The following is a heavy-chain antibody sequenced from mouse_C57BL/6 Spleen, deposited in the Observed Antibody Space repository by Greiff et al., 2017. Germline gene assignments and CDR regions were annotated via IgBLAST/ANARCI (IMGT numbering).Heavy chain of an antibody. CDR3: ARGGATMVTTGGYYAMDY. D-gene: IGHD2-2*01. J-gene: IGHJ4*01. CDR2: INPSNGGT. CDR1: GYTFTSYW. Sequence: QVQLQQPGTELVKPGASVKLSCKASGYTFTSYWMHWVKQRPGQGLEWIGNINPSNGGTNYNEKFKSKATLTVDKSSSTAYMQLSSLTSEDSAVYYCARGGATMVTTGGYYAMDYWGQGTSVTVSS. V-gene: IGHV1-53*01.